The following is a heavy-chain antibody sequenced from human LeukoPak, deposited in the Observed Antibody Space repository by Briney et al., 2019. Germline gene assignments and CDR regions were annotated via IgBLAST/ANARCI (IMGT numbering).Heavy chain of an antibody. J-gene: IGHJ6*03. Sequence: SETLSLTCTVSGGSISSYYWSWIRQPPGKVLEWIGYIYYSGSTNYNPSLKSRVTISVDTSKNQFSLKLSSVTAADTAVYYCARETNYGSGSYYPPYYYYYYMDVWGKGTTVTVSS. V-gene: IGHV4-59*01. CDR2: IYYSGST. CDR1: GGSISSYY. CDR3: ARETNYGSGSYYPPYYYYYYMDV. D-gene: IGHD3-10*01.